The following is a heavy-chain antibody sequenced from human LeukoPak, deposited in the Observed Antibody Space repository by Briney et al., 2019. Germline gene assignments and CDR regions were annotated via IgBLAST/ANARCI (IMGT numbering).Heavy chain of an antibody. CDR1: GFTFSGYS. D-gene: IGHD2-2*01. J-gene: IGHJ4*02. CDR2: VRTTGCYI. V-gene: IGHV3-21*01. Sequence: GGSLRLSCAASGFTFSGYSMNWVRQAPGKGLEWVSSVRTTGCYIYYADSVKGGFSIYRDDAKNSLYLQMNSLRAEDTAVYYCARGGDCGTTSCYYFDFWGQGTRVTVSS. CDR3: ARGGDCGTTSCYYFDF.